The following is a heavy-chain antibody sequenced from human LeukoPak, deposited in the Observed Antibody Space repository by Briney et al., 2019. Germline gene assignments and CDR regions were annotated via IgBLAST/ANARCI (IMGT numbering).Heavy chain of an antibody. CDR3: ARLGGTSWYTYFDY. CDR2: IYPGDSDT. V-gene: IGHV5-51*01. CDR1: GYTFINYW. J-gene: IGHJ4*02. D-gene: IGHD2-2*02. Sequence: GESLKISCKASGYTFINYWIGWVRQMPGKGLEWMGIIYPGDSDTGYSPSFQGQVTISADKSISTAYLQWSSLKASDTAMYYCARLGGTSWYTYFDYWAQGTLVTVSS.